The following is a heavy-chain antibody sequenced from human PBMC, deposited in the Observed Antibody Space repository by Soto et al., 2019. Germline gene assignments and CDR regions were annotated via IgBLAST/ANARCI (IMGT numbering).Heavy chain of an antibody. J-gene: IGHJ6*02. V-gene: IGHV3-23*01. D-gene: IGHD3-3*02. Sequence: EVQLLESGGGLVQPGGSLRISCAASGFTFTSYAMNWVRQAPGKGLEWVSAISGSGDNTYYADSVKGRFAISRDNSKNTLYLQMNSLRAEDTAVYYCARVPIFGVVSRSYGMDVWGQGTTVTVSS. CDR1: GFTFTSYA. CDR2: ISGSGDNT. CDR3: ARVPIFGVVSRSYGMDV.